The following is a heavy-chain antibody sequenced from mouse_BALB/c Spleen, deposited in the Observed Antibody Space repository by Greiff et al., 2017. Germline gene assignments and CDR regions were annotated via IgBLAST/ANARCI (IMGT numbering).Heavy chain of an antibody. CDR3: AKDSSGPRAMDY. CDR1: GYAFSSYW. CDR2: IYPGDGDT. V-gene: IGHV1-80*01. D-gene: IGHD3-2*01. Sequence: QVQLQQSGAELVRPGSSVKISCKASGYAFSSYWMNWVKQRPGQGLEWIGQIYPGDGDTNYNGKFKGKATLTADKSSSTAYMQLSSLTSEDSAVYFCAKDSSGPRAMDYWGQGTSVTVSS. J-gene: IGHJ4*01.